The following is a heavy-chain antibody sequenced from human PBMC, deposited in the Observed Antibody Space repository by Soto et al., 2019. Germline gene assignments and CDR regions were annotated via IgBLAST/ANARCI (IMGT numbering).Heavy chain of an antibody. CDR1: GFTFSSYG. CDR2: ISYDGSNK. J-gene: IGHJ4*02. CDR3: AKGSQELWLPWYFDY. V-gene: IGHV3-30*18. Sequence: GGSLRLSCAASGFTFSSYGMHWVRQAPGKGLEWVAVISYDGSNKYYADSVKGRFTISRDNSKNTLYLQMNSLRAEDTAVYYCAKGSQELWLPWYFDYWGQGTLVTVSS. D-gene: IGHD5-18*01.